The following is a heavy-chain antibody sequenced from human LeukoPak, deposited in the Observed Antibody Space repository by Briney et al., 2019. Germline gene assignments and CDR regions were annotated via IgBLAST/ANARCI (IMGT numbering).Heavy chain of an antibody. CDR1: GFTFATYG. Sequence: PGGSLRLSCEASGFTFATYGMHWVRQAAGKGLVWVARINTDGYVTTYAESVRGRFTVSRDNAENTLYLQMNDLRPEDTAVYYCIRETHVGLHLEFWGPGTLATVAS. V-gene: IGHV3-74*03. CDR3: IRETHVGLHLEF. J-gene: IGHJ4*02. D-gene: IGHD3-10*01. CDR2: INTDGYVT.